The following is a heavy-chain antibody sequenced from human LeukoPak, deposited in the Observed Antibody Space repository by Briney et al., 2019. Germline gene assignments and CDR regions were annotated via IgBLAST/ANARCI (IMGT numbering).Heavy chain of an antibody. V-gene: IGHV4-39*07. D-gene: IGHD5/OR15-5a*01. CDR1: GGSISSSSYY. J-gene: IGHJ4*02. CDR3: ARAPPVSYYFDY. CDR2: IYYSGST. Sequence: PSETLSLTCTVSGGSISSSSYYWGWIRQPPGKGLEWIGSIYYSGSTYYNPSLKSRVTISVDTSKNQFSLKLSSVTAADTAVYYCARAPPVSYYFDYWGQGTLVTVSS.